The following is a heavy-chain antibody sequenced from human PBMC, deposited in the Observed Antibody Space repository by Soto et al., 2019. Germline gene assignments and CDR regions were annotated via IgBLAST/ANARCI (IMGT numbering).Heavy chain of an antibody. J-gene: IGHJ6*03. V-gene: IGHV3-15*01. CDR3: TTVIVATSEYYYYMDV. D-gene: IGHD5-12*01. CDR1: GFTFSNAW. CDR2: IKSKTDGGTT. Sequence: GGSLRLSCAASGFTFSNAWMSWVRQAPGKGLEWVGRIKSKTDGGTTDYAAPVKGRFTISRDDSKNTLYLQMNSLKTEDTAVYYCTTVIVATSEYYYYMDVWGKGTTVTVSS.